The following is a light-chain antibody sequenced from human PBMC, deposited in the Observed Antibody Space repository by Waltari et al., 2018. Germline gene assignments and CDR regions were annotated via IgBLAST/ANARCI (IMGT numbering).Light chain of an antibody. J-gene: IGKJ4*02. Sequence: DIQMTQPPSTLSESVVDSVTLTCRASQSITSWLAWYQQKAGKAPKLLIYKASIIESGVPSRFSGGGSGTEFTLTISSLQPDDFATSYCQHYDSYSATFGRRTKVEIK. CDR3: QHYDSYSAT. CDR2: KAS. V-gene: IGKV1-5*03. CDR1: QSITSW.